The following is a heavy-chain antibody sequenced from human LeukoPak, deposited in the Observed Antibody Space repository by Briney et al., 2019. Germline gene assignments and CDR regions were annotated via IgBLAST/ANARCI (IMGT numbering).Heavy chain of an antibody. J-gene: IGHJ4*02. D-gene: IGHD6-19*01. CDR2: ISGSGGST. Sequence: PGGSLRLSCAASGFTFSSYAMGWVRQAPGKGLEWVSAISGSGGSTYYADSVKGRFTISRDNSKNTLYLQMNSLRAEDTAVYYCAKDPFNSGWAYFDYWGQGTLVTVSS. CDR3: AKDPFNSGWAYFDY. V-gene: IGHV3-23*01. CDR1: GFTFSSYA.